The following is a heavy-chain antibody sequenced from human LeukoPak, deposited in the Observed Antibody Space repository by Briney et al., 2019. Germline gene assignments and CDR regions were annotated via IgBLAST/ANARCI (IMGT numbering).Heavy chain of an antibody. CDR1: GDSISSTSYY. J-gene: IGHJ5*02. CDR2: IYYSGST. Sequence: PSETLSLTCTVSGDSISSTSYYWGWIRQPPGKGLEWIGNIYYSGSTAYIPSLKSRATISVDTSKSQFSLKLNSVTAADTAVYYCARDVRYYGSGIDPWGQGTLVTVSP. D-gene: IGHD3-10*01. V-gene: IGHV4-39*07. CDR3: ARDVRYYGSGIDP.